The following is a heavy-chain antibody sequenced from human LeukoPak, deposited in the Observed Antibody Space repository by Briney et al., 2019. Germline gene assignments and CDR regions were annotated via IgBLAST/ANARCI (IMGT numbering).Heavy chain of an antibody. J-gene: IGHJ4*02. CDR3: TTDAITIFGVVIIRDY. CDR1: GFTFSNAW. D-gene: IGHD3-3*01. Sequence: PGGSLRLSCAASGFTFSNAWMSWVRQAPGKGLEWVGRIKSKTDGGTTDYAAPVKGRFTISRDDSKNTLYLQMNSLKTEGTAVYYCTTDAITIFGVVIIRDYWGQGTLVTVSS. CDR2: IKSKTDGGTT. V-gene: IGHV3-15*01.